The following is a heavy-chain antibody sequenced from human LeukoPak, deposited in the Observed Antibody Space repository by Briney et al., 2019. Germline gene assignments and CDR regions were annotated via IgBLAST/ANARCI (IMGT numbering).Heavy chain of an antibody. J-gene: IGHJ6*02. CDR1: GFTFSSYA. V-gene: IGHV3-23*01. Sequence: GGSLRLSCAVSGFTFSSYAMNWVRQAPGKGLEWVSVISYSGGSTNYADSVKGRFTISRDNSKKTLYLQMNSLRAEDTAVYYCARGQSQYYYGMDVWGQGTTVTVSS. CDR2: ISYSGGST. CDR3: ARGQSQYYYGMDV.